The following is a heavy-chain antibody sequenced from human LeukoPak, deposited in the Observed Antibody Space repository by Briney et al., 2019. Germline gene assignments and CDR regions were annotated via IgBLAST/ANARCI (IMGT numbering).Heavy chain of an antibody. CDR1: GYKFSRYA. Sequence: GGSLRLSRIASGYKFSRYAMHWVRQAPGKRLEWVAFIRSDGSNESSSDSVKGRLTVSRDNSKNTFYLQMSSLRVEDTAVYFCAKGFAGGTWLQDTSFDLWGQGTMVTVSS. CDR3: AKGFAGGTWLQDTSFDL. D-gene: IGHD5-24*01. CDR2: IRSDGSNE. J-gene: IGHJ3*01. V-gene: IGHV3-30*02.